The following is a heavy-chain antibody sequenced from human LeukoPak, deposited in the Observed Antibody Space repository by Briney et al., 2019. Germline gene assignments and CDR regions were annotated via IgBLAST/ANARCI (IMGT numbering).Heavy chain of an antibody. V-gene: IGHV1-69*13. Sequence: SEKVSCKASGGTFSSYAISWVRQAPGQGLEWMGGVIPIFGTANYAQKFQGRVTITADESTSTAYMELSSLRSEDTAVYYCARAYYYGSGSYYGMDVWGQGTTVTVSS. CDR2: VIPIFGTA. J-gene: IGHJ6*02. CDR3: ARAYYYGSGSYYGMDV. CDR1: GGTFSSYA. D-gene: IGHD3-10*01.